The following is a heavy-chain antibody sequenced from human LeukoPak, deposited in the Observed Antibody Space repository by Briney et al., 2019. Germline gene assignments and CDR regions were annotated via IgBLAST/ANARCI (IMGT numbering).Heavy chain of an antibody. Sequence: GGSLRLSCAASGFTFDDYAMHWVRQAPGKGLEWVAGISWSSGNIGYVDSVKGRFTISRDNAENSLHLQMNSLRTEDTALYFCARDAWRRAFNYGMDVWGQGTTVAVSS. J-gene: IGHJ6*02. V-gene: IGHV3-9*01. D-gene: IGHD5-12*01. CDR3: ARDAWRRAFNYGMDV. CDR2: ISWSSGNI. CDR1: GFTFDDYA.